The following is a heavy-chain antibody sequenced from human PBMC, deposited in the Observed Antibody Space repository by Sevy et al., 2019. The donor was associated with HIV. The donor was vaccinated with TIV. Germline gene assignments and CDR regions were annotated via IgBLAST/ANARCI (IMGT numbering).Heavy chain of an antibody. J-gene: IGHJ6*02. CDR3: ARHIAAAGRYYYYGMDV. D-gene: IGHD6-13*01. Sequence: GESLKISCKGSGYSFTSYWIGWVRQMPGKGLEWMGIIYPDDSDTRYSPSFQGRVTISADKSISTAYLQWSSLKASDTAMYYCARHIAAAGRYYYYGMDVWGQGTTVTVSS. CDR2: IYPDDSDT. V-gene: IGHV5-51*01. CDR1: GYSFTSYW.